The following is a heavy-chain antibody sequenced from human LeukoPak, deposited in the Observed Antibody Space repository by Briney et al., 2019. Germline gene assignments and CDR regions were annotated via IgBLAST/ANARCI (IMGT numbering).Heavy chain of an antibody. D-gene: IGHD6-13*01. CDR3: ARDSAHPSSSWRRVDY. CDR2: IYTSGST. V-gene: IGHV4-61*02. J-gene: IGHJ4*02. Sequence: SETLSLTCTVSGGSISSGSYYWSWIRQPAGKGLEWIGRIYTSGSTNYNPSLKSRVTISVDTSKNQFSLKLSSVTAADTAVYYCARDSAHPSSSWRRVDYWGQGTLVTVSS. CDR1: GGSISSGSYY.